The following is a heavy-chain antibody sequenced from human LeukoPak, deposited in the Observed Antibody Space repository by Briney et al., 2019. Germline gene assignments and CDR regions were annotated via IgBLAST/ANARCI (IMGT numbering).Heavy chain of an antibody. D-gene: IGHD5-12*01. Sequence: ASVKVSCKASGYTFTSYDISWVRQATGQGLEWMGWMNPNNGNTGNAQKFQGRVTMTRITSTSTAYMELSSLRSEDTAVYYCAVGVLYSGHEWAFDIWGQGTMVTVSS. CDR1: GYTFTSYD. CDR2: MNPNNGNT. V-gene: IGHV1-8*01. J-gene: IGHJ3*02. CDR3: AVGVLYSGHEWAFDI.